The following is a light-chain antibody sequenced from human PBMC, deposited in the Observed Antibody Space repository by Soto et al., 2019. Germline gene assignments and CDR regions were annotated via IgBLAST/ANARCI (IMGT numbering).Light chain of an antibody. CDR3: QQYNTYPLT. J-gene: IGKJ4*01. Sequence: DIQMTQSPSTLSAYVGDRVTITCRASQSISTWLAWYQQKPGKAPKLLIYKASSLEGGVPSRFSGSGSGTEFNITVSSLRPDDFVTYYCQQYNTYPLTFGGGTTVEIK. CDR1: QSISTW. CDR2: KAS. V-gene: IGKV1-5*03.